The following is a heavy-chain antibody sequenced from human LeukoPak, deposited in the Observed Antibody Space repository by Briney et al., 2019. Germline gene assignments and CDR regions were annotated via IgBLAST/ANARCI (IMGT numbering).Heavy chain of an antibody. CDR2: INHSGST. J-gene: IGHJ5*02. CDR3: ARGLPRYCSSTSCYVAEYPHWFDP. CDR1: GGSFSGYY. Sequence: SETLSLTCAVYGGSFSGYYWSWIRQPPGKGLEWIGEINHSGSTNYNPSLESRVTISVDTSKNQFSLKLSSVTAADTAVYYCARGLPRYCSSTSCYVAEYPHWFDPWGQGTLVTVSS. D-gene: IGHD2-2*01. V-gene: IGHV4-34*01.